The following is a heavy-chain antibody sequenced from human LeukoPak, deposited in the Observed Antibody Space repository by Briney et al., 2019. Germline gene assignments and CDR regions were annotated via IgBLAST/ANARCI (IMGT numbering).Heavy chain of an antibody. D-gene: IGHD5-12*01. CDR1: GFTFSSYW. CDR2: INSDGSST. CDR3: AREGATDWYFHL. Sequence: GGSLRLSCAASGFTFSSYWMHWVRQAPGKGLVWVSRINSDGSSTSYADSVKGRFTISRDSAKNTLYLQMSSLRAEDTAVYYCAREGATDWYFHLWGRGTLVTVSS. V-gene: IGHV3-74*01. J-gene: IGHJ2*01.